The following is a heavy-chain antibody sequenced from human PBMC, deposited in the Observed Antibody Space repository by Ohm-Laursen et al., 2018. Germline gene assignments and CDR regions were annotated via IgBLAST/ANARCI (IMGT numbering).Heavy chain of an antibody. Sequence: SLRLSCSASGFTFSNYWMHWVRQVPGKGLVWVSRINSDGNSTTYADSVKGRFTISRDNSKNTLYLQMNSLRAEDTAVYYCTRDESSASSEYWGQGTLVTVSS. CDR1: GFTFSNYW. CDR2: INSDGNST. V-gene: IGHV3-74*01. CDR3: TRDESSASSEY. J-gene: IGHJ4*02. D-gene: IGHD6-19*01.